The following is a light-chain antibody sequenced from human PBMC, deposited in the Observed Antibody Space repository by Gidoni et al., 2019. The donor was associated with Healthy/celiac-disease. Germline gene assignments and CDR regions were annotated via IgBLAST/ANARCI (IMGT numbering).Light chain of an antibody. V-gene: IGKV1-39*01. CDR1: QSISSY. CDR3: QQSYSTPPLT. J-gene: IGKJ4*01. Sequence: DIQMTQSPSSLSASVGDRVTITCRPSQSISSYLNWYQQKPGKAPKLLIYAASSLQSGVPSRFSGSGSGTEFTLTISSLQPEDFATYYCQQSYSTPPLTFGGGTKVEIK. CDR2: AAS.